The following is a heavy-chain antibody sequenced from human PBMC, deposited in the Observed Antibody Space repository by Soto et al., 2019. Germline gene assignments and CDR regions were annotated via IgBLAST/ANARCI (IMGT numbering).Heavy chain of an antibody. D-gene: IGHD6-13*01. CDR3: AREGSIAAAGNWFDP. CDR1: GFTFSSYE. Sequence: LRLSCAASGFTFSSYEMNWVRQAPGKGLEWVSYISSSGSTIYYADSVKGRFTISRDNAKNSLYLQMNSLRAEDTAVYYCAREGSIAAAGNWFDPWGQGTLVTVSS. CDR2: ISSSGSTI. V-gene: IGHV3-48*03. J-gene: IGHJ5*02.